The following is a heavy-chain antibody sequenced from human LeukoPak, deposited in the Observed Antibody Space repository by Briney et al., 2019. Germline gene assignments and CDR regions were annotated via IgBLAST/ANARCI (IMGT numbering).Heavy chain of an antibody. CDR3: ARLTSWYNAFDI. V-gene: IGHV1-2*06. J-gene: IGHJ3*02. Sequence: ASVKVSCKASGYTFTGYYIHWVRQAPGQGLEWMGRINPNSGGTNYAQKFQGRVTMTRDTSISTAYMELSRLRSDDTAVYYCARLTSWYNAFDIWGQGTMVTVSS. CDR1: GYTFTGYY. D-gene: IGHD6-13*01. CDR2: INPNSGGT.